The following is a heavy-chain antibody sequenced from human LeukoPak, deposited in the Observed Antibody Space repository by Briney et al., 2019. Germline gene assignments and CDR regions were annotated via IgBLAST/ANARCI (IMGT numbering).Heavy chain of an antibody. J-gene: IGHJ4*02. CDR1: GFTLSSYA. D-gene: IGHD2-15*01. V-gene: IGHV3-23*01. CDR3: AKAPVTTCRGAFCYPFDY. CDR2: ISDTGNT. Sequence: GGSLRLSCAAPGFTLSSYAMSWVRQAPGKGLEWVSAISDTGNTYHADSVKGRFTISRDSSKNTLFLQMNRLRPEDAAVYYCAKAPVTTCRGAFCYPFDYWGLGTLVTVSS.